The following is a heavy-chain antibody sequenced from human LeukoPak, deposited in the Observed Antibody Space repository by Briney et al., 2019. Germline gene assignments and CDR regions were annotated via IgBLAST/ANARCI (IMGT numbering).Heavy chain of an antibody. CDR3: AKYYDSNGYSGWFDP. J-gene: IGHJ5*02. Sequence: SETLSLTCAVYGGFFSGYWWTWIRQPPGRGLEWIGEINYGGSTNYNPSLKSRVTMSVDTSRNQFSLKLSSVTAADTAVYYCAKYYDSNGYSGWFDPWGQGTLVTVSS. D-gene: IGHD3-22*01. CDR2: INYGGST. CDR1: GGFFSGYW. V-gene: IGHV4-34*01.